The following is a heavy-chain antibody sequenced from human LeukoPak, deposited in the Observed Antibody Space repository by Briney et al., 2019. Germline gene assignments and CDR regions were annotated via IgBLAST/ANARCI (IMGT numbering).Heavy chain of an antibody. J-gene: IGHJ1*01. CDR2: MSGSGGST. CDR1: GFSFSSYA. D-gene: IGHD6-19*01. CDR3: ARAYSSGWFIGRYFQH. V-gene: IGHV3-23*01. Sequence: GGSLRLSCAASGFSFSSYAMSWVRQAPGKGLEWVSVMSGSGGSTYYADSVKGRFTISRDNSKNTLYLQMNSLRAEDTAVYYCARAYSSGWFIGRYFQHWGQGTLVTVSS.